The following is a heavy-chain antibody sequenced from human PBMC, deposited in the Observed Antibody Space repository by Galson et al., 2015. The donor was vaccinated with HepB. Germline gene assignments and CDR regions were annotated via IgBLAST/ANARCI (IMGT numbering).Heavy chain of an antibody. V-gene: IGHV3-30-3*01. CDR1: GFTFSSYA. CDR3: ARDFFPGVPTYYFDY. D-gene: IGHD3-10*01. J-gene: IGHJ4*02. Sequence: SLRLSCAASGFTFSSYAMSWVRQAPGKGLEWVAVISYDGSNKYYADSVKGRFTISRDNSKNTLYLQMNSLRAEDTAVYYCARDFFPGVPTYYFDYWGQGTLVTVSS. CDR2: ISYDGSNK.